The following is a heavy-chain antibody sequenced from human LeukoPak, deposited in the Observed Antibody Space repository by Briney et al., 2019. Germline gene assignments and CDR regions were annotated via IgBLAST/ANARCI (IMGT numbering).Heavy chain of an antibody. J-gene: IGHJ6*02. V-gene: IGHV3-21*01. CDR2: ISSSSSYI. CDR3: AREAAARPHYYYGMDV. CDR1: RFTSSSYG. D-gene: IGHD6-6*01. Sequence: LPYLASRFTSSSYGMHWVHQVPRTCLEKRPSISSSSSYIYYAGSVNGRFTISRDNAKISVYLQINSLRAEDTAVYYCAREAAARPHYYYGMDVWGQGTTVTVSS.